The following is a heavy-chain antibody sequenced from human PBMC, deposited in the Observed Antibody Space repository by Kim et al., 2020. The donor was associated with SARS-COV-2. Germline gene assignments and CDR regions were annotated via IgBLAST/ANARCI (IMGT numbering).Heavy chain of an antibody. V-gene: IGHV3-23*01. CDR3: AKYRAKTGATGSFDS. Sequence: GGSLSLSCAASGFTFSTYAMNWVRQAPGKGLEWVSGVSGAGGTTNYADSVRGRFTISRDNSKNTLYLQMNSLRAEDTAIYYCAKYRAKTGATGSFDSWGQGTLVTVSS. D-gene: IGHD1-1*01. J-gene: IGHJ4*02. CDR2: VSGAGGTT. CDR1: GFTFSTYA.